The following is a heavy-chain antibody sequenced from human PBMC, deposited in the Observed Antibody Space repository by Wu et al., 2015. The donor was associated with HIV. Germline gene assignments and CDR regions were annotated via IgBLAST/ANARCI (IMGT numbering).Heavy chain of an antibody. Sequence: QMQLVQSGPEVKKPGTSVKVSCKASGFTFTSSAMQWVRQARGQRLEWIGWIVVGSGNTNYAQKFQERVTITRDMSTSTAYMELSSLRSEDTAVYYCAAVSRGDGYNLDKYGMDVWGQGTTVTVSS. CDR2: IVVGSGNT. J-gene: IGHJ6*02. CDR3: AAVSRGDGYNLDKYGMDV. CDR1: GFTFTSSA. V-gene: IGHV1-58*02. D-gene: IGHD5-24*01.